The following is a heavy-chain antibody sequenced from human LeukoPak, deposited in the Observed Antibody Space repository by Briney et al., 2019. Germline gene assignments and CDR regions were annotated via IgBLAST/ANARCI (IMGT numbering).Heavy chain of an antibody. V-gene: IGHV4-39*02. CDR2: IYYSGST. J-gene: IGHJ4*02. CDR3: AREVEMATVDYFDY. Sequence: SETLSLTCTVSGGSISSSSCYWGWIRQPPGKGLEWIGSIYYSGSTYNNPSLKSRVTISVDTSKNQFSLKLSSVTAADSAVYYCAREVEMATVDYFDYWGQGTLVTVSS. CDR1: GGSISSSSCY. D-gene: IGHD5-24*01.